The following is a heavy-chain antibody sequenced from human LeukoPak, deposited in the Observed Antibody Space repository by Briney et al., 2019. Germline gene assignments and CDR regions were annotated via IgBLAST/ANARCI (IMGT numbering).Heavy chain of an antibody. J-gene: IGHJ1*01. CDR3: ASQYYYDSSGYYDSLYFQH. D-gene: IGHD3-22*01. V-gene: IGHV4-59*12. CDR1: GGSISSYY. CDR2: IYYSGST. Sequence: SETLSLTCTVSGGSISSYYWSWIRQPPGKGLEWIGYIYYSGSTNYNPSLKSRVTMSVDTSKNQFSLKLSSVTAADTAVYYCASQYYYDSSGYYDSLYFQHWGQGTLVTVSS.